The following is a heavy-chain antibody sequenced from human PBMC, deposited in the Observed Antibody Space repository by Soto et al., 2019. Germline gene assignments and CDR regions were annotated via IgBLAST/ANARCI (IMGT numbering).Heavy chain of an antibody. J-gene: IGHJ5*02. CDR3: ARDRGVGNGFDP. CDR2: IYFSGTT. D-gene: IGHD1-26*01. CDR1: GGSISSGGYY. V-gene: IGHV4-31*03. Sequence: QVQLQESGPGLVKPSQTLSLTCTVSGGSISSGGYYWSWIRQYPGKGLDWIGYIYFSGTTYYNPSLKSRVTISLDTSKNQFSLKLSSVTAADTAVYYCARDRGVGNGFDPWGQGTLVTVSS.